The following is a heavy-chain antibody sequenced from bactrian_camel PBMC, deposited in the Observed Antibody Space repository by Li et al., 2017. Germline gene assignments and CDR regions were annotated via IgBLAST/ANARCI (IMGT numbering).Heavy chain of an antibody. CDR1: GFTFSIYA. CDR3: AAGPDVGREKHLTADQVLSIRRNNF. D-gene: IGHD3*01. CDR2: IDIDGAST. Sequence: QLVESGGGSVQPGGSLRLSCAASGFTFSIYAMSWVRQAPGKGLEWVSAIDIDGASTHYADSVKGRFTISRDNAKNTLYLQTNSLKAEDTAMYYCAAGPDVGREKHLTADQVLSIRRNNFWGQGTQVTVS. J-gene: IGHJ4*01. V-gene: IGHV3S31*01.